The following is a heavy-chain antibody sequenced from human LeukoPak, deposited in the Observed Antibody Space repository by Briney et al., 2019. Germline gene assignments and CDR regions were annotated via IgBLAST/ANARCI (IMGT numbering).Heavy chain of an antibody. V-gene: IGHV3-64*01. Sequence: GGSLRLSCAASGFTFSSYAMHWVRQAPGKGLEYVSAISSNGDITYYANSVRGRFTISRDNSKNTLYLQMGSLRAEDMAVYYCARYAGSGWYDYWGQGILVTVSS. CDR3: ARYAGSGWYDY. D-gene: IGHD6-19*01. J-gene: IGHJ4*02. CDR1: GFTFSSYA. CDR2: ISSNGDIT.